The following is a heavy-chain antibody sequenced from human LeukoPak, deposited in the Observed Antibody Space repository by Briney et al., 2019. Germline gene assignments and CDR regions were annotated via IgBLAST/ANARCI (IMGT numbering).Heavy chain of an antibody. CDR3: TREQIYTSSADY. J-gene: IGHJ4*02. CDR1: PGTISSGRFH. V-gene: IGHV4-39*01. CDR2: ISYSGTT. Sequence: PSETLSLTCTVSPGTISSGRFHGAWIRQPPGKGLEWIGSISYSGTTYYNPSLKSRVAISVDTSKNQFSLMLSSVSAADTAVYYCTREQIYTSSADYWGQGTLVTVSS. D-gene: IGHD6-25*01.